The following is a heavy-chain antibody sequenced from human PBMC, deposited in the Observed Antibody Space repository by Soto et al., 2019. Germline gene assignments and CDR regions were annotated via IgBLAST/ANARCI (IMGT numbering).Heavy chain of an antibody. CDR2: ISGSGGST. CDR3: AKDLWELLSLDY. V-gene: IGHV3-23*01. CDR1: GFPFSSYA. Sequence: SLRLSCSASGFPFSSYAMSWVRQAPGKGLEWVSAISGSGGSTYYADSVKGRFTISRDNSKNTLYLQMNSLRAEGTAVYYCAKDLWELLSLDYWGQGTLVTVSS. J-gene: IGHJ4*02. D-gene: IGHD1-26*01.